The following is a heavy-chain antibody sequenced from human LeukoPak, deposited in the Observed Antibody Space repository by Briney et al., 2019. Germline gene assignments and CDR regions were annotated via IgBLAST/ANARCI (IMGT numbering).Heavy chain of an antibody. CDR1: GGSISSDY. CDR3: ARMVGSGFNFDY. CDR2: IYYSGST. J-gene: IGHJ4*02. D-gene: IGHD3-22*01. Sequence: PSETLSLTCTVSGGSISSDYWSWIRQPPGKGLEWIGYIYYSGSTNYNPSLKSRVTISVDTSKNQFSLKLSSVTAADTAVYYCARMVGSGFNFDYWGQGTLVTVSS. V-gene: IGHV4-59*08.